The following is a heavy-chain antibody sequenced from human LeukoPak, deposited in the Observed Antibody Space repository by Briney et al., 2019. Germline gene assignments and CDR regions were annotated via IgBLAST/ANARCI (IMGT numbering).Heavy chain of an antibody. CDR2: ISSSSSTI. J-gene: IGHJ4*02. CDR1: GFTFSSHS. CDR3: ARGAYYYED. D-gene: IGHD3-22*01. Sequence: GGSLRLSCAASGFTFSSHSMNWVRQAPGKGLERVSYISSSSSTIYYADSVKGRFTISRDNAKNSLYLQMNSLRAEDTAVYYCARGAYYYEDWGQGTLVTVSS. V-gene: IGHV3-48*01.